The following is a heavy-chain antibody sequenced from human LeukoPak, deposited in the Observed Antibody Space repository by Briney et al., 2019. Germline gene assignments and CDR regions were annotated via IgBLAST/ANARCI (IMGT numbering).Heavy chain of an antibody. J-gene: IGHJ4*02. CDR1: GFTFSSYW. Sequence: PGGSLRLSCAASGFTFSSYWMHWVRQAPGKGLEWVSAISGSGGSTYYADSVKGRFTISRDNSKNTLYLQMNSLRAEDTAVYYCAKSLGYDILTVAAFFDYWGQGTLVTVSS. CDR2: ISGSGGST. D-gene: IGHD3-9*01. CDR3: AKSLGYDILTVAAFFDY. V-gene: IGHV3-23*01.